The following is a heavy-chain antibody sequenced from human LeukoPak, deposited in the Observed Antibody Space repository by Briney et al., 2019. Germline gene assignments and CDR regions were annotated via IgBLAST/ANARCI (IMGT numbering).Heavy chain of an antibody. CDR3: TREYSSGRPYYFDY. CDR1: GGSFSGYY. V-gene: IGHV4-34*01. J-gene: IGHJ4*02. D-gene: IGHD6-19*01. Sequence: SETLSLTCAVYGGSFSGYYWSWIRQPPGKGLEWIGEINHSGSTNYNPSLKSRVTISVDTSKNQFSLKLSSVTAADTAVYYCTREYSSGRPYYFDYWGQGTLVTVSS. CDR2: INHSGST.